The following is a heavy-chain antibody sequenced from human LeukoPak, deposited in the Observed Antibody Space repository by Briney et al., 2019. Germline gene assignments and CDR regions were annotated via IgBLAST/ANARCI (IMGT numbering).Heavy chain of an antibody. D-gene: IGHD5/OR15-5a*01. CDR3: ARGPRRGVYGQYDY. Sequence: PSETLSLTCTVSGGSISSYYWSWIRQPPGEGLEWIGEINHSGSTNYNPSLKSRVTISVDTSKNQFSLKLSSVTAADTAVYYCARGPRRGVYGQYDYWGQGTLVTVSS. CDR1: GGSISSYY. V-gene: IGHV4-34*01. CDR2: INHSGST. J-gene: IGHJ4*02.